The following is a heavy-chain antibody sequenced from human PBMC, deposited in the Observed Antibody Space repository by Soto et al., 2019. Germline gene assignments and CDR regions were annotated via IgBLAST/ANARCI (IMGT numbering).Heavy chain of an antibody. V-gene: IGHV3-66*01. Sequence: EVQLVESGGGLVQPGGSLRLSCAASGFTVSSNYMSWVRQAPGKGLEWVSVIYSGGSTYYADSVKGRFTISRDNSKNTLYLQMNSLRAEDTAVYYYARVRVATIFDYWGQGTLVTVSS. CDR2: IYSGGST. CDR3: ARVRVATIFDY. CDR1: GFTVSSNY. J-gene: IGHJ4*02. D-gene: IGHD5-12*01.